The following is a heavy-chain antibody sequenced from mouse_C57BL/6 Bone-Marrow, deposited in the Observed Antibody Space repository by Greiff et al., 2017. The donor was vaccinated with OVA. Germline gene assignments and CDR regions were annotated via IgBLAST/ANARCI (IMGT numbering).Heavy chain of an antibody. Sequence: VMLVESGPGLVAPSQSLSITCTVSGFSLTSYAISWVRQPPGKGLEWLGVIWTGGGTHYNSALKSRLSISKDNSKSQVFLKMNSLQTDDTARYYCARKGYGSSFNYWGQGTTLTVSS. CDR1: GFSLTSYA. CDR2: IWTGGGT. D-gene: IGHD1-1*01. CDR3: ARKGYGSSFNY. V-gene: IGHV2-9-1*01. J-gene: IGHJ2*01.